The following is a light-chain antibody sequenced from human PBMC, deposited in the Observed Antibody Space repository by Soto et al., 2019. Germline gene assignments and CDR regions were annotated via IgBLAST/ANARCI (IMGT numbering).Light chain of an antibody. CDR2: AAS. CDR1: QSISSY. CDR3: QQSYSTPRT. J-gene: IGKJ2*01. Sequence: DIQMTQSPSSLSASVGDRVTITCRASQSISSYLNWYQQKPGKAPKLLIYAASSLQSGVPXRFXXXXXXXXXXXXXXXXQPEDFATYYCQQSYSTPRTFCQGTKLEIK. V-gene: IGKV1-39*01.